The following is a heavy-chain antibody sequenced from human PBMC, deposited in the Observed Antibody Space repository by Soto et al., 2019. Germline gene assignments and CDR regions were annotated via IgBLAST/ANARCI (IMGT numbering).Heavy chain of an antibody. J-gene: IGHJ4*02. CDR2: IYPGDSDT. Sequence: ESLKISCKGSGYSFTDYWIGWVRQMPGKGLEWMGIIYPGDSDTRYSPSFQGQVTISADKSISTAYLQWNSLKASDTAMYYCARREGDFWTGYVFDYWAQGTLVTVSS. CDR1: GYSFTDYW. CDR3: ARREGDFWTGYVFDY. V-gene: IGHV5-51*01. D-gene: IGHD3-3*01.